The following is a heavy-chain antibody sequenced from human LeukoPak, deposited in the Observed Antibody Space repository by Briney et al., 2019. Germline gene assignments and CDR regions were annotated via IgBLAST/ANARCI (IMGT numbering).Heavy chain of an antibody. CDR1: GFTFSSYG. J-gene: IGHJ4*02. CDR2: ISGSGGST. Sequence: GGSLRLSCAASGFTFSSYGMSWVRQAPGKGLEWVSAISGSGGSTYYADSVKGRFTISRDNSKNTLYLQMNSLRAEDTAVYYCARGLLLWFGELSDPFDYWGQGTLVTVSS. D-gene: IGHD3-10*01. CDR3: ARGLLLWFGELSDPFDY. V-gene: IGHV3-23*01.